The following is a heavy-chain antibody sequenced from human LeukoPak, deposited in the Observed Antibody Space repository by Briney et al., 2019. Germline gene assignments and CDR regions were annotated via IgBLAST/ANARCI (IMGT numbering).Heavy chain of an antibody. J-gene: IGHJ3*02. CDR2: IGTAGDT. CDR3: ARLVVGEAHDGFDI. Sequence: PGRSLRLSCAASGFTFSTYDMHWVRQPTGKGLEWVSTIGTAGDTYYPGSVKDRFTISRDNAKNSLYLQMDSLRAGDTAVYYCARLVVGEAHDGFDIWGQGTMVTVSS. D-gene: IGHD2-21*01. CDR1: GFTFSTYD. V-gene: IGHV3-13*04.